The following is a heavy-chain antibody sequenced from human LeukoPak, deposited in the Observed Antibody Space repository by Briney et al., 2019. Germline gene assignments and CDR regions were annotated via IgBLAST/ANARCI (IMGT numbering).Heavy chain of an antibody. D-gene: IGHD6-6*01. CDR3: TGYDDWYRSSSMDV. CDR1: GFTFSSYA. Sequence: PGGSLRLSCAASGFTFSSYAMSWVRQAPGKGLEWVSAISGSGGSTYYADSVKGRFTISRDNSKNTLYLQMNSLRAEDTAVYYCTGYDDWYRSSSMDVWGQGTTVTVSS. J-gene: IGHJ6*02. V-gene: IGHV3-23*01. CDR2: ISGSGGST.